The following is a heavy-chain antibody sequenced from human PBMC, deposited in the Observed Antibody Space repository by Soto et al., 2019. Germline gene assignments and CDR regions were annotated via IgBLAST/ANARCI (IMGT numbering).Heavy chain of an antibody. CDR2: ISSTTNYI. CDR1: GFTFTRYS. V-gene: IGHV3-21*06. CDR3: ARESEDLTSNFDY. Sequence: GSLRLSCAASGFTFTRYSMNWVRQAPGKGLEWVSSISSTTNYIYYGDSMKGRFTISRDNAKNSLYLEMNSLRAEDTAVYYCARESEDLTSNFDYWRQGTLVTVSS. J-gene: IGHJ4*02.